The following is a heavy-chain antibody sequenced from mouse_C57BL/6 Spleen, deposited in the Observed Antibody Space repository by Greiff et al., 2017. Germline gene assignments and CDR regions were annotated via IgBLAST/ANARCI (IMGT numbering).Heavy chain of an antibody. D-gene: IGHD2-4*01. CDR3: ARGGYDYDWFAY. CDR2: IHPNIGST. V-gene: IGHV1-64*01. J-gene: IGHJ3*01. CDR1: GYTFTSYW. Sequence: QVQLQQPGAELVKPGASVKLSCKASGYTFTSYWMHWVKQRPGQGLEWIGMIHPNIGSTNYNEQFKSKATLTVDKSSSTAYMKRSSLTSEDSSVYYCARGGYDYDWFAYWGQGTLVTVSA.